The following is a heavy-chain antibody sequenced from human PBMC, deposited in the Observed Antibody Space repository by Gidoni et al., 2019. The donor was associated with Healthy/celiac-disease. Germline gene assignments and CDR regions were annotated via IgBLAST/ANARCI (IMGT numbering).Heavy chain of an antibody. D-gene: IGHD3-10*01. CDR2: LSSNGCST. V-gene: IGHV3-64D*08. Sequence: EVQLVESGVGLVQPGGSLRLSCSASGFTFSSYAMHWVRQAPGKGLEYVSALSSNGCSTYYADSVKGRFTISRDNSKNTLYLQMSSLRAEDTAVYYCVKDLGYYGSGSYHPHDYWGQGTLVTVSS. CDR1: GFTFSSYA. J-gene: IGHJ4*02. CDR3: VKDLGYYGSGSYHPHDY.